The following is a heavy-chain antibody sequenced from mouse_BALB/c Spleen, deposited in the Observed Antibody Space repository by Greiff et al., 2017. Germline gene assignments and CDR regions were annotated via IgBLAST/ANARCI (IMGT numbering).Heavy chain of an antibody. CDR2: ISTYYGDA. CDR1: GYTFTDYA. Sequence: VMLVESGAELVRPGVSVKISCKGSGYTFTDYAMHWVKQSHAKSLEWIGVISTYYGDASYNQKFKGKATMTVDKSSSTAYMELARLTSEDSAIYYCARGRARITYYAMDYWGQGTSVTVSS. J-gene: IGHJ4*01. D-gene: IGHD2-4*01. V-gene: IGHV1S137*01. CDR3: ARGRARITYYAMDY.